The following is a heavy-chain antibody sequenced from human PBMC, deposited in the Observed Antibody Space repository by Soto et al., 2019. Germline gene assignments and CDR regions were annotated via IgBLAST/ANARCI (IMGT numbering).Heavy chain of an antibody. CDR2: INPINGAT. CDR1: EYSFIGYH. V-gene: IGHV1-2*02. Sequence: VKVSCKASEYSFIGYHIHWVRQAPGQGLEWMGWINPINGATNYAQKFQGRVTMTRETSISTAYMELSSLRFDDTAVYYCARDLEERLLTYWLDPWGQGTLVTVSS. J-gene: IGHJ5*02. D-gene: IGHD2-21*02. CDR3: ARDLEERLLTYWLDP.